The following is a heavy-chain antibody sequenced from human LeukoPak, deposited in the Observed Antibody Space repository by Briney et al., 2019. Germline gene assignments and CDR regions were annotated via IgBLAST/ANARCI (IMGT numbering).Heavy chain of an antibody. Sequence: ASVKVSCKASGYTFTGYYMHWVRQAPGQGLEWMGWINPNSGGTNYAQKFQGRVTMTRDTSISTAYMELSRLRSDDTAVYYCARDRSSDYFHMQFDSWGQGTLVTVSS. D-gene: IGHD2/OR15-2a*01. CDR2: INPNSGGT. CDR1: GYTFTGYY. CDR3: ARDRSSDYFHMQFDS. V-gene: IGHV1-2*02. J-gene: IGHJ5*01.